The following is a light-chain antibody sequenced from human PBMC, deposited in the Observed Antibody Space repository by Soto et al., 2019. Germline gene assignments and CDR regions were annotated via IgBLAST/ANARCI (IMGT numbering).Light chain of an antibody. CDR3: QQYQNLWT. Sequence: IGMTQSPATLSVSPGERATLSCRASQTIYSNVAWYQQRPGQPPRLLIYRAFSRATGIPARFSGSGSGTEFTLTINSLQSVDFAVYYCQQYQNLWTFGQGTKV. CDR2: RAF. V-gene: IGKV3-15*01. J-gene: IGKJ1*01. CDR1: QTIYSN.